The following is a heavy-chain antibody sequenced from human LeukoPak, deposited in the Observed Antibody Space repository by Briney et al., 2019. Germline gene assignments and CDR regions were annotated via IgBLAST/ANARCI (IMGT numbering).Heavy chain of an antibody. V-gene: IGHV3-48*01. D-gene: IGHD2-21*01. CDR2: ISSSSSTI. CDR3: ARDAGGCGGDCPSFDY. J-gene: IGHJ4*02. CDR1: GFTFSSYS. Sequence: GGSLRLSCAASGFTFSSYSMHWVRQAPGKGLERVSYISSSSSTIYYADSVKGRFTISRDNAKNSLYLQMNSLRAEDTAVYYCARDAGGCGGDCPSFDYWGQGTLVTVSS.